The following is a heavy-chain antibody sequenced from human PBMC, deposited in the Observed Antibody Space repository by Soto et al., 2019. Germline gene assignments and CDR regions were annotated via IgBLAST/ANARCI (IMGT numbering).Heavy chain of an antibody. CDR3: AREYYYDSSGYYRPLDFDY. J-gene: IGHJ4*02. V-gene: IGHV3-21*01. Sequence: GSLRLTCAASGXTFSSYSMNWVRQAPGKGLEWVSSISSSSSYIYYADSVKGRFTISRDNAKNSLYLQMNSLRAEDTAVYYFAREYYYDSSGYYRPLDFDYWGQGTLGTVS. CDR2: ISSSSSYI. D-gene: IGHD3-22*01. CDR1: GXTFSSYS.